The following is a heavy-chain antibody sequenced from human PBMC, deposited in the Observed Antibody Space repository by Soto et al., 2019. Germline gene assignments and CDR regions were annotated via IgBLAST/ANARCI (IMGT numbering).Heavy chain of an antibody. D-gene: IGHD3-9*01. J-gene: IGHJ6*02. V-gene: IGHV3-66*01. Sequence: GGSLRLSCAASGFTVSSNYMSWVRQAPGKGLEWVSVIYSGGSTYYADSVKGRFAISRDNSKNTLYIQMNSLRAEDTALYYCARDHGLRYFDWLPPPLYYYYGMDVWGQGTTVTVSS. CDR2: IYSGGST. CDR1: GFTVSSNY. CDR3: ARDHGLRYFDWLPPPLYYYYGMDV.